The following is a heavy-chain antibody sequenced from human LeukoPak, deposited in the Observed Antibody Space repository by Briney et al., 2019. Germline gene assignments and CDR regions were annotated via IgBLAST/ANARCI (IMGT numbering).Heavy chain of an antibody. CDR1: GFTFSNYW. CDR3: ARAFYSGSRPSGAFDI. D-gene: IGHD1-26*01. V-gene: IGHV3-74*01. J-gene: IGHJ3*02. Sequence: GGSLRLSCAVSGFTFSNYWMHWVRQAPGKGLVWVSRINSDGSTTNYADSVKGRFTISRDNAKNTLFLQMNGLRVEDTAVYYCARAFYSGSRPSGAFDIWGQGTMVTVSS. CDR2: INSDGSTT.